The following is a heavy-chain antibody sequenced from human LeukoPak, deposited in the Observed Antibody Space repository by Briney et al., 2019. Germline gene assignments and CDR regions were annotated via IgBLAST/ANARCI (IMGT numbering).Heavy chain of an antibody. CDR1: GFTFSSYA. CDR2: ITSNGGST. CDR3: VGFRATAGLY. D-gene: IGHD6-13*01. V-gene: IGHV3-64D*06. J-gene: IGHJ4*02. Sequence: PGGSLRLSCSASGFTFSSYAMYWVRQAPGKGPEYVSAITSNGGSTYYADSVKGRFTISRDNSKNTLYLQMSSLRAEGTAVYYCVGFRATAGLYWGQGTLVTVSS.